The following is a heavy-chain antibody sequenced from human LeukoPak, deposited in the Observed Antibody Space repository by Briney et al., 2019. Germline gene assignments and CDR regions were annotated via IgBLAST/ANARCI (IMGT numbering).Heavy chain of an antibody. CDR3: ARSAWRDLNYLGNYYYYYMDV. Sequence: LGGSLRLSCAASGFTFSSYSMNGVRQAPGKGLEWVSSISSSSSYIYYADSVKGRFTISRDNAKNSLYLQMNILRAEDTAVYYCARSAWRDLNYLGNYYYYYMDVWGKGTTVTVSS. CDR2: ISSSSSYI. D-gene: IGHD1-7*01. V-gene: IGHV3-21*01. CDR1: GFTFSSYS. J-gene: IGHJ6*03.